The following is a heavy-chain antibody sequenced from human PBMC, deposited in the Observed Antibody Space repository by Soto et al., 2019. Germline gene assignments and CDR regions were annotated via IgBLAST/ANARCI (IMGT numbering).Heavy chain of an antibody. CDR3: ETASNVHYEGYFDL. V-gene: IGHV3-53*01. Sequence: GGSLRLSCAASGFTVSSHYINWVRQTPGKGLEWVSVLFTGGTTYYADSIKGRFTISRDNSRNTVFLQMNSLRAEDTAIYYCETASNVHYEGYFDLWGQGTRVTVSS. CDR1: GFTVSSHY. J-gene: IGHJ4*02. D-gene: IGHD3-3*01. CDR2: LFTGGTT.